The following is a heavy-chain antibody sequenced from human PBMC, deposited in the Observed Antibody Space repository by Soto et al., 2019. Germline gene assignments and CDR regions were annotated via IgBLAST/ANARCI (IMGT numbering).Heavy chain of an antibody. V-gene: IGHV3-23*01. CDR1: GFTFSPYA. J-gene: IGHJ6*02. CDR3: AKGLRRLLRTQYYYGLDV. D-gene: IGHD3-10*01. CDR2: ISGSGGST. Sequence: EVQLLESGGGLVQPGGSLRLSCAASGFTFSPYAISWVRQAPGKGLEWVSSISGSGGSTHYADSVKGRFTVSRDNSKRALSLQMSSLREEDTATYYCAKGLRRLLRTQYYYGLDVWGRGTTVTVSS.